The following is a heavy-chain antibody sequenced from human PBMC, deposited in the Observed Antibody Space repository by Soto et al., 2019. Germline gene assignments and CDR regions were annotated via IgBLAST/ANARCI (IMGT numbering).Heavy chain of an antibody. D-gene: IGHD3-3*01. CDR3: AKARAQYYDFWSGYPVDY. CDR2: ISGSGGST. Sequence: EVQLLESGGGLVQPGGSLRLSCAASGFTFSSYAMSWVRQAPGKGLGWVSAISGSGGSTYYADSVKGRFTISSDNSKNTLYLQVNSLRAEDTAVYYCAKARAQYYDFWSGYPVDYWGQGTLVTVSS. J-gene: IGHJ4*02. CDR1: GFTFSSYA. V-gene: IGHV3-23*01.